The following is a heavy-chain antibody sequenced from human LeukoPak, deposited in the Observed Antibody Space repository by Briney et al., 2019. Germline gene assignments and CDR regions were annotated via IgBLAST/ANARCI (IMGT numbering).Heavy chain of an antibody. CDR2: ISGSGGST. D-gene: IGHD2-15*01. CDR3: AKDPPYCSGGSCRNYFDY. V-gene: IGHV3-23*01. Sequence: QPGGSLRLSCAASGFTFSSYAMSWVRQAPRKGLEWVSAISGSGGSTYYADSVKGRFTISRDNSKNTLYLQMNSLRAEDTAVYYCAKDPPYCSGGSCRNYFDYWGQGTLVTVSS. CDR1: GFTFSSYA. J-gene: IGHJ4*02.